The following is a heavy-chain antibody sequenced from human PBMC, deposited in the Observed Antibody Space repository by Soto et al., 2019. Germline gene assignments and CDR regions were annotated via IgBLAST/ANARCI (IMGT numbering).Heavy chain of an antibody. D-gene: IGHD1-26*01. Sequence: QVQVVESGGGVVQPGRSLRLSCAASGFTLSSCGMHWVRQAPGKGLAWVGVITYDGGSEDYADYVKGRFTISRDSSENTVYLKMKSLRVEDWAVYYCAKEQSSSYYRVVDYWGQGTLVNISS. V-gene: IGHV3-30*18. CDR2: ITYDGGSE. CDR1: GFTLSSCG. J-gene: IGHJ4*02. CDR3: AKEQSSSYYRVVDY.